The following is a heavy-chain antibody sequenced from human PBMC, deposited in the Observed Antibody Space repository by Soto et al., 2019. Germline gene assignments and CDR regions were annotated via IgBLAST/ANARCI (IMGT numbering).Heavy chain of an antibody. D-gene: IGHD1-1*01. CDR1: GFTFSSYA. V-gene: IGHV3-23*01. Sequence: EVQVLESGGGLVQPGGSLRLSCAASGFTFSSYAMSWVRQAPGKGLEWVSSISGSGGGTYYADSVKGRFTFSRDNSKNTLYLQMNSLRVEDTAVYYCAKFGMATTKRSPPYYIDYWGQGALVTVSS. CDR3: AKFGMATTKRSPPYYIDY. CDR2: ISGSGGGT. J-gene: IGHJ4*02.